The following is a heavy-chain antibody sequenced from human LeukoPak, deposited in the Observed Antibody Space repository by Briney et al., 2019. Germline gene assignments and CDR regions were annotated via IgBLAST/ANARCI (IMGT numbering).Heavy chain of an antibody. CDR2: INPNSGGT. J-gene: IGHJ5*02. D-gene: IGHD3-10*01. V-gene: IGHV1-2*02. Sequence: GASVKVSCKASGYTFTGYYMHWVRQAPGQGLEWMGWINPNSGGTDYAQKFQGRVTMTRDTSISTAYMELSRLRSDDTAVYYCASFDGRTTMVRGVIPWGQGTLVTVSS. CDR3: ASFDGRTTMVRGVIP. CDR1: GYTFTGYY.